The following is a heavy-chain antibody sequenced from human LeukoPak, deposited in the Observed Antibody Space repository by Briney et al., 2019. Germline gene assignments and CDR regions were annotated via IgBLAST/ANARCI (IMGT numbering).Heavy chain of an antibody. J-gene: IGHJ4*02. CDR1: GYTFTGYY. CDR3: ARGLPRRRPCGGDCYLYYFDY. D-gene: IGHD2-21*02. Sequence: ASVKVSCKASGYTFTGYYMHWVRQATGQGLEWMGWMNPNSGNTGYAQKFQGRVTMTRNTSISTAYMELSSLRSEDTAVYYCARGLPRRRPCGGDCYLYYFDYWGQGTLVTVSS. CDR2: MNPNSGNT. V-gene: IGHV1-8*02.